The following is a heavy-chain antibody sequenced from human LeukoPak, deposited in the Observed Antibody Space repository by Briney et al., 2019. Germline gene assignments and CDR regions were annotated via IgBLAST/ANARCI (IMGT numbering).Heavy chain of an antibody. CDR3: TTVMRRATDY. CDR1: GFTFSNAW. J-gene: IGHJ4*02. D-gene: IGHD2-8*01. CDR2: IKSKTDGGTT. V-gene: IGHV3-15*01. Sequence: PGGSLRLSCAASGFTFSNAWMSWVRKAPGKGLERVGRIKSKTDGGTTDYAAPVKGSITISRDDSKNTLYLQMNSLKAEDTAVYYCTTVMRRATDYWGQGTLVTVSS.